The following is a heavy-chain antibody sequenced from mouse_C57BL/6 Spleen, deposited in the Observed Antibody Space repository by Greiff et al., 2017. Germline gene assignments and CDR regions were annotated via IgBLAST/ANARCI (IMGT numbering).Heavy chain of an antibody. CDR3: ERGVWVDY. CDR2: IYPGDGDT. J-gene: IGHJ2*01. CDR1: GYAFSSSW. D-gene: IGHD2-10*02. V-gene: IGHV1-82*01. Sequence: QVQLKESGPELVKPGASVKISCKASGYAFSSSWLNWVKQRPGKGLEWIGRIYPGDGDTNYNGKFKGKATLTADKSSSTAYMQLSSLTSEDSAVYFCERGVWVDYWGQGTTLTVSS.